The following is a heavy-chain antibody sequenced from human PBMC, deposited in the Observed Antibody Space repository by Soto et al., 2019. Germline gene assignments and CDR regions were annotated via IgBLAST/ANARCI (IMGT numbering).Heavy chain of an antibody. CDR3: ARRVAVGLLWFGEYRTDAFDI. CDR1: GGSISSSSYY. J-gene: IGHJ3*02. CDR2: IYYSGST. Sequence: SETLSLTCTVSGGSISSSSYYWGWIRQPPGKGLEWIGSIYYSGSTYYNPSLKSRVTISVDTSKNQFSLKLSSVTAADTAVYYCARRVAVGLLWFGEYRTDAFDIWGQGTMVTVSS. D-gene: IGHD3-10*01. V-gene: IGHV4-39*01.